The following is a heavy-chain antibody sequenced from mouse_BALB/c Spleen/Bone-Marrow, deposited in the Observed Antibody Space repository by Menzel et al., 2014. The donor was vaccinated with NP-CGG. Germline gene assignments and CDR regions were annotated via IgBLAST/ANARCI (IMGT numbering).Heavy chain of an antibody. CDR3: ARHNYDETWFAY. CDR2: ISSGGSYT. CDR1: GFTFSSYA. V-gene: IGHV5-6*01. D-gene: IGHD2-4*01. Sequence: GGSLKLSCAASGFTFSSYAMSWVRQTPEKRLEWVATISSGGSYTYYPDSVKGRFTISRDNAKNTLYLQMSRLKSEDTAMYYCARHNYDETWFAYWGQGTLVTVSA. J-gene: IGHJ3*01.